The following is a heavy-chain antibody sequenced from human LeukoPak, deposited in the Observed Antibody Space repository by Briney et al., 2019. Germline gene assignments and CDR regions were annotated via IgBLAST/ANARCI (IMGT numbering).Heavy chain of an antibody. CDR3: AKDLVVGASV. CDR2: ISGSGGST. CDR1: AFTLGSEA. D-gene: IGHD1-26*01. V-gene: IGHV3-23*01. J-gene: IGHJ4*02. Sequence: GGSMTLSWPPSAFTLGSEAMSWVRQAPGKGREWVSAISGSGGSTYYEDSVKGRFTISRDNSKNTLYLQMSSLRAEDTAVYYCAKDLVVGASVWGQGTLVTVSS.